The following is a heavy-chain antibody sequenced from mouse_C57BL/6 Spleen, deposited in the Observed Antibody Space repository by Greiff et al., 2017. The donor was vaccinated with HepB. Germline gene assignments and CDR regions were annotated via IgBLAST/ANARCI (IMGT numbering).Heavy chain of an antibody. CDR3: AADYYGSSPHYYAMDY. CDR1: GYTFTSYW. Sequence: QVQLQQPGAELVKPGASVKVSCKASGYTFTSYWMHWVKQRPGQGLEWIGRIHPSDSDTNYNQKFKGKATLTVDKSSSTAYMQLSSLTSEDSAVYYCAADYYGSSPHYYAMDYWGQGTSVTVSS. CDR2: IHPSDSDT. J-gene: IGHJ4*01. V-gene: IGHV1-74*01. D-gene: IGHD1-1*01.